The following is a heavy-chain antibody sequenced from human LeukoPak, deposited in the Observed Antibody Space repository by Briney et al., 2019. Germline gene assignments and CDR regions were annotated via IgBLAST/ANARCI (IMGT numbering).Heavy chain of an antibody. CDR1: GGSFSGYY. CDR3: ARDRDVDDFHS. D-gene: IGHD2-15*01. CDR2: INHSGST. J-gene: IGHJ4*01. Sequence: SETLSLTCAVYGGSFSGYYWSWIRQPPGKGLEWIGEINHSGSTNYNPSLKSRVTISVDTSKNQLSLNLKSVTAADTAVYYCARDRDVDDFHSWGHGTLVTVSS. V-gene: IGHV4-34*01.